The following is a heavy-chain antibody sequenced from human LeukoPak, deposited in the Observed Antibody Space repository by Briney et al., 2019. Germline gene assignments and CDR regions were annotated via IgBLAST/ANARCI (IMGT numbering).Heavy chain of an antibody. CDR3: ATFKSGDSWFDP. J-gene: IGHJ5*02. D-gene: IGHD1-1*01. V-gene: IGHV1-24*01. Sequence: GASVKVSCKVSGYTLTELSMHWVRQAPGKGLEWMGGFDPEDGETICAQKFQGRVTMTEDTSTDAAYMELSSLRSEDTAVYYCATFKSGDSWFDPWGQGTLVTVSS. CDR1: GYTLTELS. CDR2: FDPEDGET.